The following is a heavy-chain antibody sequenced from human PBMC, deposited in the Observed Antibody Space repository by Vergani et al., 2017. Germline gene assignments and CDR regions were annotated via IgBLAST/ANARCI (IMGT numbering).Heavy chain of an antibody. CDR1: GGNFSSYA. D-gene: IGHD1-26*01. J-gene: IGHJ4*02. V-gene: IGHV1-69*01. Sequence: QVQLVQSGAEVKKPGASVKVSCKASGGNFSSYAISWVRQAPGQGLEWMGGIIPIFGTANYAQKFQGRVTITADESTGAAYMELSSLRSEDTAVYYCAGSRVGRSGSYLEIDYWGQGTLVTVSS. CDR2: IIPIFGTA. CDR3: AGSRVGRSGSYLEIDY.